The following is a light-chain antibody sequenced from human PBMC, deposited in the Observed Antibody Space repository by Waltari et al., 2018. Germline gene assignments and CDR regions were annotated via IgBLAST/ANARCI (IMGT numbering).Light chain of an antibody. J-gene: IGKJ4*01. V-gene: IGKV2-40*01. CDR3: MQHKALPLT. CDR2: GGS. Sequence: DFVMTQTPLSLPVTPGAPASISCRSSQSLLHTDAYIYLNWYLQKPGQSPQLLIYGGSNRASGVPDRFSGSGSGTDFTLKISRVEAEDVGVYYCMQHKALPLTFGGGTRLEIK. CDR1: QSLLHTDAYIY.